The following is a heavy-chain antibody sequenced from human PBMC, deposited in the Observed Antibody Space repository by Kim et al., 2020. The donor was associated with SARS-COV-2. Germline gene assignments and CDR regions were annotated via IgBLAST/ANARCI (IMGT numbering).Heavy chain of an antibody. J-gene: IGHJ5*02. CDR2: INSDGSYK. Sequence: GGSLRLSCAASGFTFSSYWMYWVRQAPGKGLLWVSRINSDGSYKINADSVKGRFTISRDNAKNTLYLKMNSLRAEDTAVYYCASYNWGAPDFYPWGEGNL. CDR1: GFTFSSYW. CDR3: ASYNWGAPDFYP. V-gene: IGHV3-74*01. D-gene: IGHD1-20*01.